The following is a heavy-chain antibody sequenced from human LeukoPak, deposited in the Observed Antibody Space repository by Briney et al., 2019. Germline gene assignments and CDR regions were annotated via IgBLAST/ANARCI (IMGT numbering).Heavy chain of an antibody. CDR1: EFTLCSHA. CDR3: AKVGSVAGSYFFDY. D-gene: IGHD6-19*01. CDR2: ISGSGGST. Sequence: GGSLRLSCAGPEFTLCSHAMSWVRQAPGKGLEWVSGISGSGGSTFYADSVKGRFTISRDNTKNTLYLQMNSLRAEDTAVYYCAKVGSVAGSYFFDYWGQGTLVTVSS. J-gene: IGHJ4*02. V-gene: IGHV3-23*01.